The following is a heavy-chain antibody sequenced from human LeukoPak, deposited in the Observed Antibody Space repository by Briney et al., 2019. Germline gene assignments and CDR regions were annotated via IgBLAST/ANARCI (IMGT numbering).Heavy chain of an antibody. J-gene: IGHJ4*02. CDR3: ARLTRFVSGVLNPLDS. Sequence: SETLSLTCTVSGDSISSSSFSWGWIRQPPGKGLEWIGSIHYSGSTYDNPSLKSRVTISVDTSNNQFSLRLSSVTATDTAVYYCARLTRFVSGVLNPLDSWGQGTLVTVSS. CDR2: IHYSGST. D-gene: IGHD3-3*01. CDR1: GDSISSSSFS. V-gene: IGHV4-39*07.